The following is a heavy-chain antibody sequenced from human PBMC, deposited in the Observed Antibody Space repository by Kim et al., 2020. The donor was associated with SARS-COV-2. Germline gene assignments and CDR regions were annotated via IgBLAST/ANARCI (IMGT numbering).Heavy chain of an antibody. V-gene: IGHV3-23*01. CDR1: GFTFRIYA. CDR2: ISGSGSST. J-gene: IGHJ4*02. Sequence: GGSLRLSCAASGFTFRIYAMSWVRQAPGRGLEWVSLISGSGSSTYYADSVKGRFTISRDSSKNTLYLQMNSLRAEDTAVYYCAKVRSGDGYRPVGFDYWGQGTLVTVSS. D-gene: IGHD5-12*01. CDR3: AKVRSGDGYRPVGFDY.